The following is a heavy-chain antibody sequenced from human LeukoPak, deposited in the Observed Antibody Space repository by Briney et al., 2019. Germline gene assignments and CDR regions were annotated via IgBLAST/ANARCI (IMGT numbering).Heavy chain of an antibody. J-gene: IGHJ5*02. CDR2: IYYSGST. CDR3: ARVGPTIFGVVIPDNWFDP. Sequence: SETLSLXCTVSGGSISSYYWSWIRQPSGKVLEWIGYIYYSGSTNYNPSLKSRVTISVDTSKNQFSLKLSSVTAADTAVYYCARVGPTIFGVVIPDNWFDPWGQGTLVTVSS. V-gene: IGHV4-59*01. CDR1: GGSISSYY. D-gene: IGHD3-3*01.